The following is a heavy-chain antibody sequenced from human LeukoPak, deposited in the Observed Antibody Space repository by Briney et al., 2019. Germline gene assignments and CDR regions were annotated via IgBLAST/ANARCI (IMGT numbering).Heavy chain of an antibody. CDR2: IYHSGST. D-gene: IGHD3-10*01. J-gene: IGHJ5*02. V-gene: IGHV4-30-2*01. Sequence: SETLSLTCAVYGGSFSGYYWSWIRQPPGKGLEWIGYIYHSGSTYYNPSLKSRVTISVDRSKNQFSLKLSSVTAADTAVYYCASTLSGSGWFDPWGQGTLVTVST. CDR1: GGSFSGYY. CDR3: ASTLSGSGWFDP.